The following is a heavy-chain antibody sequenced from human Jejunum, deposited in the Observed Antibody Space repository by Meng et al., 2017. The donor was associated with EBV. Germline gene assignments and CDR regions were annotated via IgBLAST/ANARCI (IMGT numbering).Heavy chain of an antibody. Sequence: QVELVESGAEVKKPGSSVKVCCKASGGTFSNYAFSWVRRAPGQGLEWMGGVIPIFATANYAQRFQGRVTITADKSTSTAYMELRSLRSEDTAVYYCARSSGGVVADYFDYWGQGTLVTVSS. CDR3: ARSSGGVVADYFDY. J-gene: IGHJ4*02. CDR2: VIPIFATA. D-gene: IGHD3-16*02. CDR1: GGTFSNYA. V-gene: IGHV1-69*14.